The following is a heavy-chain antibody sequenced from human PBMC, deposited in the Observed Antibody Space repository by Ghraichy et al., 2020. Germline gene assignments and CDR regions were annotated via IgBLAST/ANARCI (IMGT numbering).Heavy chain of an antibody. CDR2: IYYSGST. D-gene: IGHD3-16*01. CDR1: GGSISSSSYY. CDR3: ARLVWPLDYYYYMDV. Sequence: SETLSLTCTVSGGSISSSSYYWGWIRQPPGKGLEWIGSIYYSGSTYYNPSLKSRVTISVDTSKNQFSLKLSSVTAADTAVYYCARLVWPLDYYYYMDVWGKGTTVTVSS. V-gene: IGHV4-39*01. J-gene: IGHJ6*03.